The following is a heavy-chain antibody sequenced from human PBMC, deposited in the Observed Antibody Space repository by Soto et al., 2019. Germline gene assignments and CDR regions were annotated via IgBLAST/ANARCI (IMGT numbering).Heavy chain of an antibody. CDR3: ARDGKSAARPDYYYYMDV. CDR2: INPNSGGT. CDR1: GYTFTGYY. J-gene: IGHJ6*03. Sequence: ASVKVSCKASGYTFTGYYMHWVRQAPGQGLEWMGWINPNSGGTNYAQKFQGWVTMTRDTSISTAYMELSRLRSDDTAVYYCARDGKSAARPDYYYYMDVWGKGTTVTVSS. V-gene: IGHV1-2*04. D-gene: IGHD6-6*01.